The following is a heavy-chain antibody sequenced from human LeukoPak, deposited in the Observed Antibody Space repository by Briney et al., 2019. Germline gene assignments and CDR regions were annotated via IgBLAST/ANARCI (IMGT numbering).Heavy chain of an antibody. V-gene: IGHV4-59*01. Sequence: SETLSLTCTVSGGSISSYYWSWIRQPPGKGLEWIGYIYYSGSTNYNPSLKSRVTISVDTSKSQFSLKLSSVTAADTAVYYCARIGGDFYYYYYYYMDVWGKGTTVTISS. D-gene: IGHD2-21*02. CDR2: IYYSGST. CDR1: GGSISSYY. CDR3: ARIGGDFYYYYYYYMDV. J-gene: IGHJ6*03.